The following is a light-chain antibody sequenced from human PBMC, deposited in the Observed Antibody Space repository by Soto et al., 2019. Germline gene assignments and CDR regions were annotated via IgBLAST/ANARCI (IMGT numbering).Light chain of an antibody. Sequence: EIVLTQSPGTLSLSPGEKATLSCRASQSVGDTFLSWYQQKPGLAPRLLIYGVSTRAPGIPDRFSGSGSGTDFILTISRLEPEDFALYYCGQFVSAPPRTFGQGTKVEIK. CDR1: QSVGDTF. V-gene: IGKV3-20*01. CDR3: GQFVSAPPRT. J-gene: IGKJ1*01. CDR2: GVS.